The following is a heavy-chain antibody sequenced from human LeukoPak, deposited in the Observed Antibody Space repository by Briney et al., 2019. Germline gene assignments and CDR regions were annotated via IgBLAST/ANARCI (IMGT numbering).Heavy chain of an antibody. CDR1: RGTFSSYA. CDR2: INPILGIA. CDR3: APTAGGVADP. Sequence: ASVKVSSKASRGTFSSYAISWVRQAPGQGLEWMGRINPILGIANYAQKFQGRVTITADKSTSTAYMELSSLRSEDTAAYYCAPTAGGVADPWGQGTLVTVSS. J-gene: IGHJ5*02. D-gene: IGHD3-16*01. V-gene: IGHV1-69*04.